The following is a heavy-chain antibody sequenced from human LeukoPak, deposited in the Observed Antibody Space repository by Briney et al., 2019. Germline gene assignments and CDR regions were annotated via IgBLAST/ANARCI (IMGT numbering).Heavy chain of an antibody. V-gene: IGHV4-4*07. J-gene: IGHJ5*02. Sequence: SETLSLTCTVSGGSISSYYWSWIRQPAGKGLEWIGHIFTSGSTNYNPSLKSRVTISVDTSKNQFSLKLSSVTAADTAVYYCARITAMVRGVRFDPWGQGTLVTVSS. D-gene: IGHD3-10*01. CDR3: ARITAMVRGVRFDP. CDR1: GGSISSYY. CDR2: IFTSGST.